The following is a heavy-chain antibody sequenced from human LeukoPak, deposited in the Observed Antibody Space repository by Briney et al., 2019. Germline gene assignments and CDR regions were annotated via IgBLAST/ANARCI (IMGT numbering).Heavy chain of an antibody. CDR1: GFTLSTYA. D-gene: IGHD2-21*01. Sequence: GGSLRLSCAASGFTLSTYAMSWVRQTPGKGLEWVAATSSSDAGTYHADTVRGRFTISRDNSTNTLYLHMNSLRAEDAAVYFCAKAPVTSCRGAYCYPFDSWGQGTLVTVSS. J-gene: IGHJ4*02. CDR2: TSSSDAGT. V-gene: IGHV3-23*01. CDR3: AKAPVTSCRGAYCYPFDS.